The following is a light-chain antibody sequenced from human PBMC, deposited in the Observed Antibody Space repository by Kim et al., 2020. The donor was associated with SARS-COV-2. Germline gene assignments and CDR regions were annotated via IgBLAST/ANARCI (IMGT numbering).Light chain of an antibody. CDR2: WAS. J-gene: IGKJ4*01. CDR1: QSVLYSSKNKNY. CDR3: QQYYSTPLT. Sequence: VTINCKSSQSVLYSSKNKNYLAWYQQKPAQPPKLLIYWASTRESGVPDRFSGSESGTDFTLSISSLQAEDVAVYYCQQYYSTPLTFGGGTKVDIK. V-gene: IGKV4-1*01.